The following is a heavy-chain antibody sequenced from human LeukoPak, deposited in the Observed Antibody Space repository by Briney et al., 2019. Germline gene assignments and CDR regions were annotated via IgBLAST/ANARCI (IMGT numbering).Heavy chain of an antibody. CDR3: ARHQIRYCSSTSCLYWYFDL. Sequence: SETLSLTCTVSGGSISNYYWSWIRRPPGKGLEWIGYIYYSGSTLYNPSLKSRVTISVDTSKNQFSLKLSSVTAADTAVYYCARHQIRYCSSTSCLYWYFDLWGRGTLATVSS. CDR2: IYYSGST. CDR1: GGSISNYY. J-gene: IGHJ2*01. D-gene: IGHD2-2*01. V-gene: IGHV4-59*08.